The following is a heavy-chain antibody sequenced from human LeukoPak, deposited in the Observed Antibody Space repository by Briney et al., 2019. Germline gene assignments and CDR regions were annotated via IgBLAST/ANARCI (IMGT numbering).Heavy chain of an antibody. CDR3: AKWLGSGTVTTRRKGYFDY. V-gene: IGHV3-30*18. J-gene: IGHJ4*02. D-gene: IGHD4-17*01. Sequence: KSGGSLRLSCAASGFTFSSHWMSWVRQAPGKGLEWVAVISYDGSNKYYADSVKGRFTISRDNSKNTLYLQMNSLRAEDTAVYYCAKWLGSGTVTTRRKGYFDYWGQGTLVTVSS. CDR2: ISYDGSNK. CDR1: GFTFSSHW.